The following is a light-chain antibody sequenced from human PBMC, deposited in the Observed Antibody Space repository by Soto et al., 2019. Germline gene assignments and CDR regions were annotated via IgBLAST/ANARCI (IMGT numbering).Light chain of an antibody. V-gene: IGKV1-27*01. CDR1: HAINNY. CDR3: QHYNSYSEA. Sequence: DIQMTQSPSSLSASVGGRVAITCRASHAINNYLAWYQQKPGKFPKLLIYAASTLHPGVPSRFSGSGSGTEFTLTISSLQPDDFATYYCQHYNSYSEAFGQGTKVDIK. CDR2: AAS. J-gene: IGKJ1*01.